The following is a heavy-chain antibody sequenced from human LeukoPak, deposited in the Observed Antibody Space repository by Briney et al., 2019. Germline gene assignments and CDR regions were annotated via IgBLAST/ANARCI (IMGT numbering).Heavy chain of an antibody. V-gene: IGHV1-18*01. D-gene: IGHD6-13*01. CDR2: ISAYNGNT. CDR3: ARNIAAAGTGGY. Sequence: ASVKVSRKASGYTFNSYGISWVRQAPGRGLEWMGWISAYNGNTNYAQKLQGRVTMTTDTSTSTAYMELRSLRSDDTAVYYCARNIAAAGTGGYWGQGTLVTVSS. CDR1: GYTFNSYG. J-gene: IGHJ4*02.